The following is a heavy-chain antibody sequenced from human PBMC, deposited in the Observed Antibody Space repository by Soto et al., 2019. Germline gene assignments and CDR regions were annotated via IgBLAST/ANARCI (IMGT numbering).Heavy chain of an antibody. D-gene: IGHD6-19*01. CDR2: IWYDGSNK. Sequence: GGSLRLSCAASGFTFSSYGMHWVRQAPGKGLEWVAVIWYDGSNKYYADSVKGRFIISRDNSKNTLYLQMNSLRAEDTAVYYCARGMAGRGNYYYGMDVWGQGTTVTVSS. V-gene: IGHV3-33*01. CDR1: GFTFSSYG. J-gene: IGHJ6*02. CDR3: ARGMAGRGNYYYGMDV.